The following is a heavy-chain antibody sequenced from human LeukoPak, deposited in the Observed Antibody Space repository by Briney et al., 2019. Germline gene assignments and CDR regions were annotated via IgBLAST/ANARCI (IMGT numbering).Heavy chain of an antibody. CDR1: RGSITTYY. CDR3: ATDRQEGGSGSYWFDP. J-gene: IGHJ5*02. D-gene: IGHD3-10*01. V-gene: IGHV4-59*01. CDR2: VYYSGST. Sequence: SETLSLTCTVSRGSITTYYWSWIRQPAGKGLEWIGNVYYSGSTTYNPSLKSRVSMSVDMSKDQFSLKLRSVTAADTATYYCATDRQEGGSGSYWFDPWGQGTQVTVSS.